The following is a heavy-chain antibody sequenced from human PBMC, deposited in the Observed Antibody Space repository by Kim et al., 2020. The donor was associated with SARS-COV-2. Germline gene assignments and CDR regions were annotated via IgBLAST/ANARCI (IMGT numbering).Heavy chain of an antibody. CDR2: ISHDGSNK. D-gene: IGHD1-1*01. V-gene: IGHV3-30*03. J-gene: IGHJ5*02. CDR3: ARDNGLEVFIKNHGWFDT. Sequence: GGSLRLSCAASGFTFSASGMNWVRQAPGKGLEWVALISHDGSNKYYAESVKGRFAISRDNSKNTLYLQMSSLRSDDTALYYCARDNGLEVFIKNHGWFDTWGQGTLVTLSS. CDR1: GFTFSASG.